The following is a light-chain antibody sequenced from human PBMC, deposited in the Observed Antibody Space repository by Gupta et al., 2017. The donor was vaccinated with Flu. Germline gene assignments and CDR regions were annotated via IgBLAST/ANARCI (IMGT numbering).Light chain of an antibody. J-gene: IGKJ5*01. CDR1: QTIYTW. Sequence: DIQMTQSPSTLSASVGDRVTITCRASQTIYTWLAWYQQKPGKAHKLLIYKASNLESGVPSRFSGSGSGKEFTLTISSLQPDDFATYYCQQYNSPITFGQGTRLEIK. CDR2: KAS. CDR3: QQYNSPIT. V-gene: IGKV1-5*03.